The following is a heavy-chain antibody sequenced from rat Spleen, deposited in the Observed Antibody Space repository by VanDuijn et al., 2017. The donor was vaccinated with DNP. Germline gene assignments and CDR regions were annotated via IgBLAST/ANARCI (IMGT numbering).Heavy chain of an antibody. CDR2: INSAGST. D-gene: IGHD1-7*01. CDR3: VRWVRYFDY. Sequence: QLQESGPGLVKPSQSLSLTCSVTGYSITSGYGWNWIRKFPGNKLEWLGSINSAGSTNYNPPLKSQIASTRDTSKNQIFLQLTSVTAEDRAIYYCVRWVRYFDYWGQGVMVTVSS. J-gene: IGHJ2*01. CDR1: GYSITSGYG. V-gene: IGHV3-3*01.